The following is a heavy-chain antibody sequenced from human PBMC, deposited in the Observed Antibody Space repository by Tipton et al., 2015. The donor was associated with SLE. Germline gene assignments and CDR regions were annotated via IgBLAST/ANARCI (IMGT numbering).Heavy chain of an antibody. Sequence: TLSLTCTVSGGSISSHYWSWIRQPPGKGLEWIGYIYYSGSTNYNPSLKSRVTISVDTSKNQFSLKLSSVTAADTAVYYCARSPHSSPFDYWGQGTLVTVSS. J-gene: IGHJ4*02. CDR3: ARSPHSSPFDY. V-gene: IGHV4-59*11. CDR1: GGSISSHY. CDR2: IYYSGST. D-gene: IGHD2-2*01.